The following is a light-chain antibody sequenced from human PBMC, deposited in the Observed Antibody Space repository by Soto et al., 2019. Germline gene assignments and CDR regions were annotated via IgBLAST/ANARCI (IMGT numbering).Light chain of an antibody. J-gene: IGLJ2*01. CDR2: EVS. V-gene: IGLV2-18*02. CDR1: SSDVGTYDR. CDR3: SSFTSDTTRV. Sequence: ALTQPPSVSGSPGQSVAISCTGTSSDVGTYDRVSWYQQPPGTAPKLIIYEVSDRPSGVPDRFSGSKSGNTASLTISGLQAEDEADYYCSSFTSDTTRVFGGGTKLTVL.